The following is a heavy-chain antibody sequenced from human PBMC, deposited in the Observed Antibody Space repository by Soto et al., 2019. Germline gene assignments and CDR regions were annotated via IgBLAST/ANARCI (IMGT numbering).Heavy chain of an antibody. CDR2: ISYDGSNK. V-gene: IGHV3-30*18. CDR1: GFTFSSYG. D-gene: IGHD4-17*01. CDR3: AKGYGDRGAFDI. J-gene: IGHJ3*02. Sequence: SLRLSCAASGFTFSSYGMHWVRQAPGKGLEWVAVISYDGSNKYYADSVKGRFTISRDNSKNTLYLQMNSLRAEDTAVYYCAKGYGDRGAFDIWGQGTMVTVSS.